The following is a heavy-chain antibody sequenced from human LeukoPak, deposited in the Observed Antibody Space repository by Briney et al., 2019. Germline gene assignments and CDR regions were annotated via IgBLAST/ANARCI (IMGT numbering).Heavy chain of an antibody. CDR2: IIPIFGTA. CDR1: GGTFSNYA. CDR3: ASAPRYSSSWPNNWFDP. V-gene: IGHV1-69*01. D-gene: IGHD6-13*01. J-gene: IGHJ5*02. Sequence: SVKVSCKASGGTFSNYAISWVRPAPGQGLEWMGGIIPIFGTANYAQKFQGRVTITADESTSTAYMELSSLRSEDTAVYFCASAPRYSSSWPNNWFDPWGQGTLVTVSS.